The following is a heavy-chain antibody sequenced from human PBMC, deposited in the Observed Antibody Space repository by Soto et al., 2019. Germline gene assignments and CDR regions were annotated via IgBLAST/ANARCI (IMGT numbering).Heavy chain of an antibody. D-gene: IGHD3-22*01. CDR3: ARGLDYYDSSGYFTTYYFDF. Sequence: ASVKVSCKASGYTSTGYYMHWVRQAPGQGLEWMGWINPNSGGTNYEQKFQGRVTMTRDTSISTAYMELSRLRSDDTAVYYCARGLDYYDSSGYFTTYYFDFWGQGALVTVSS. V-gene: IGHV1-2*02. CDR2: INPNSGGT. CDR1: GYTSTGYY. J-gene: IGHJ4*02.